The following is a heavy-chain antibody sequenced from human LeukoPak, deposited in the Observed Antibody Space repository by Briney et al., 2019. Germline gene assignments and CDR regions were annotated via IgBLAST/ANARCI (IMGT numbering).Heavy chain of an antibody. Sequence: GGSLRLSCAASGFTVSSNYMSWVRQAPGKGLEWVSVIYSGGSTYYADSVKGRFTISRDNAKNSLYLQMNSLRAEDTALYYCARNKLCSSTTCPIDWWGQGPLATVP. J-gene: IGHJ4*02. V-gene: IGHV3-53*01. D-gene: IGHD2-2*01. CDR1: GFTVSSNY. CDR2: IYSGGST. CDR3: ARNKLCSSTTCPIDW.